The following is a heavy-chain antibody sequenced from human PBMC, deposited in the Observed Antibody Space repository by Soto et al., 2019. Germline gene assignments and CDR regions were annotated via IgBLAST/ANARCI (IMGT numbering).Heavy chain of an antibody. V-gene: IGHV3-49*04. CDR1: GFTFGAFA. J-gene: IGHJ6*02. D-gene: IGHD1-26*01. CDR3: TRDRWEPFYYGMDV. CDR2: IRSKAHGGTT. Sequence: GSLRLSCTASGFTFGAFAVSWVRQAPGKGLEWVGFIRSKAHGGTTEYAATVRGRFTISRDDSKSIAYLQMNSLKTEDTAVYYCTRDRWEPFYYGMDVWGQGTTVTVSS.